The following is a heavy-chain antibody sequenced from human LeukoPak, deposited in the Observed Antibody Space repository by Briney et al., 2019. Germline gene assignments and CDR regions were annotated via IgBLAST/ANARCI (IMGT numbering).Heavy chain of an antibody. CDR1: GFTFSTYT. V-gene: IGHV3-23*01. CDR2: MSGSEDYI. D-gene: IGHD1-7*01. CDR3: AKEVLNYEMPYWYFDL. Sequence: PGGSLRLSCAASGFTFSTYTMSWVRQAPGKGLEWVSAMSGSEDYIYYADSVKGPFTISRDNSKNTLYLQMNSLRVEDTAVYHCAKEVLNYEMPYWYFDLWGRGTLVTVSS. J-gene: IGHJ2*01.